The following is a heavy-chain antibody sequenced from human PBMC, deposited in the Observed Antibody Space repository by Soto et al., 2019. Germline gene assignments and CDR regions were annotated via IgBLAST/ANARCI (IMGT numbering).Heavy chain of an antibody. CDR1: GGSIISGDYY. D-gene: IGHD4-4*01. CDR2: IYYSGST. V-gene: IGHV4-30-4*01. CDR3: ARDRGLQYQYYYYYYGMDV. Sequence: SETLSLTCTVSGGSIISGDYYWIWIRQPPGKGLEWIGYIYYSGSTYYNPSLKSRVTISVDTSKNQFSLKLSSVTAADTAVYYCARDRGLQYQYYYYYYGMDVWGQGTTVTVSS. J-gene: IGHJ6*02.